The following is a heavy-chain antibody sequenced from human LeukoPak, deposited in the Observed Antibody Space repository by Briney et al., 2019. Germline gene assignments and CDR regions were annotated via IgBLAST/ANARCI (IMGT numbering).Heavy chain of an antibody. V-gene: IGHV3-48*03. CDR3: AAVIDY. CDR2: ISNSGSTK. J-gene: IGHJ4*02. Sequence: PGGSLRLSCAASGFTFSSYEMNWIRQAPGKGLEWISYISNSGSTKYYADSVKGRFTISRDNAKNLLYLQMNSLRAEDTAVYYCAAVIDYWGQGTLVTVSS. CDR1: GFTFSSYE.